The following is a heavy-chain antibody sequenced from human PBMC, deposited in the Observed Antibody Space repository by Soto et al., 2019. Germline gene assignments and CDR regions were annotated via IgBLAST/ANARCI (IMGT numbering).Heavy chain of an antibody. Sequence: GPSVKVSCKASGYTFSGFYMHWVRQAPGQGLEWMGWLNPNSGATDFAQRFQGRVTLTSDTSISTAYMELNRLTSDDTAVFYCARQSCGSTSCFYDYWGPGTLVTVSS. CDR1: GYTFSGFY. J-gene: IGHJ4*02. D-gene: IGHD2-2*01. V-gene: IGHV1-2*02. CDR2: LNPNSGAT. CDR3: ARQSCGSTSCFYDY.